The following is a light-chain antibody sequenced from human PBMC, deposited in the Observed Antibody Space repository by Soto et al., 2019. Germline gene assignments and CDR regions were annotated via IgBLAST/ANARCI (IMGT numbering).Light chain of an antibody. CDR3: HQYNNWPPLT. V-gene: IGKV3-15*01. Sequence: EIVMTQSPATLSVSPGERATLSCRASQSVSSILAWYQQKPGQAPRLLIYGASTRATGIPARFSGSGSGTEFTLTISSLQSEDFAVYYCHQYNNWPPLTFGGGTKVEIK. CDR2: GAS. CDR1: QSVSSI. J-gene: IGKJ4*01.